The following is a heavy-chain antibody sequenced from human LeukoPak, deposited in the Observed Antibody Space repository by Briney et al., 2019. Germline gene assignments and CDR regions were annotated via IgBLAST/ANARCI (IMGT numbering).Heavy chain of an antibody. J-gene: IGHJ4*02. CDR1: GGSISSYY. CDR3: ARARDDYGDSWGFDY. D-gene: IGHD4-17*01. Sequence: SETLSLTCTVPGGSISSYYWSWIRQPPGKGLEWIGYIYYSGSTNYNPSLKSRVTISVDTSKNQFSLKLSSVTAADTAVYYCARARDDYGDSWGFDYWGQGTLVTVSS. CDR2: IYYSGST. V-gene: IGHV4-59*01.